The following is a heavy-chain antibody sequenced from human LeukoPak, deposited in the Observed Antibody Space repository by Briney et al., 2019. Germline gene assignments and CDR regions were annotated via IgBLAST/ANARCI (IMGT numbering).Heavy chain of an antibody. CDR1: GFTFSSYA. D-gene: IGHD6-19*01. CDR3: AKWLVGRYFQH. J-gene: IGHJ1*01. CDR2: ISGSGGST. Sequence: GGSLRLSCAASGFTFSSYAMSWVRQAPGKGLEWVSAISGSGGSTYYADSVKGQFTISRDNSKNTLYLQMNSLRAEDTAVYYCAKWLVGRYFQHWGQGTLVTVSS. V-gene: IGHV3-23*01.